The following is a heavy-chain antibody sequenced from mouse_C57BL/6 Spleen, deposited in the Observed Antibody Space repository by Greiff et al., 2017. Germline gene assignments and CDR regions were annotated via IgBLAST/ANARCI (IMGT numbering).Heavy chain of an antibody. Sequence: QVQLQQPGAELVKPGASVKLSCKASGYTFTSYWMHWVKQRPGQGLEWIGMIHPNSGSTNYNEKFKSKATLTVDKSASTAYRQLSSLTSEDSAVYYCARENDGYYGYGGQGTTLTVSS. J-gene: IGHJ2*01. CDR1: GYTFTSYW. D-gene: IGHD2-3*01. CDR2: IHPNSGST. CDR3: ARENDGYYGY. V-gene: IGHV1-64*01.